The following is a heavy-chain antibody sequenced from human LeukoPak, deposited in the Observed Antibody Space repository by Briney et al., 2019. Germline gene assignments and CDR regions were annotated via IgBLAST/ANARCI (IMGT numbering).Heavy chain of an antibody. V-gene: IGHV3-23*01. J-gene: IGHJ2*01. CDR3: AKDLSSLELTGWYFDL. D-gene: IGHD7-27*01. Sequence: GGSLRLSCAASGFTFSSYAMSWVRQAPGKGLEWVSAISGSGGSTYYADSVKGRFTISRDNSKNTLYLQMNSLRAEDTAVCYCAKDLSSLELTGWYFDLWGRGTLVTVSS. CDR2: ISGSGGST. CDR1: GFTFSSYA.